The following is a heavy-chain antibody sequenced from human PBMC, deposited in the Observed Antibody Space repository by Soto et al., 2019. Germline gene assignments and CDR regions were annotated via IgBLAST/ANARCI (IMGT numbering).Heavy chain of an antibody. D-gene: IGHD6-13*01. Sequence: SETLSLSCTFSGGSISSSSYYWGWIRQPPGKGLEWIGSIYYSGSTYYNPSLKSRVTISVDTSKNQFSLKLSSVTAADTAVYSCATDSSSWLYYYYYGMDVWGQGTTVT. CDR1: GGSISSSSYY. CDR2: IYYSGST. J-gene: IGHJ6*02. V-gene: IGHV4-39*01. CDR3: ATDSSSWLYYYYYGMDV.